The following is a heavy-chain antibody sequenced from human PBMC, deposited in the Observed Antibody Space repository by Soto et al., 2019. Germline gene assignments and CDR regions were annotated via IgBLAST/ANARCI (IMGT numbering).Heavy chain of an antibody. J-gene: IGHJ5*02. CDR1: GGTFSSYA. Sequence: GASVKVSCKASGGTFSSYAISWVRQAPGQGLEWMGGIIPIFGTANYAQKFQGRVTITADESTSTAYMELSSLRSEDTAVYYCARVTVGATLGNRFDPWGQGTLVTVSS. V-gene: IGHV1-69*13. D-gene: IGHD1-26*01. CDR2: IIPIFGTA. CDR3: ARVTVGATLGNRFDP.